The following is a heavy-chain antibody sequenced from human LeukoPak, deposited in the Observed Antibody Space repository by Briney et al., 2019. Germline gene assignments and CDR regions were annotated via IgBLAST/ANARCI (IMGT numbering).Heavy chain of an antibody. CDR3: ARDGFSLHAFDI. CDR1: GFTFSSYG. Sequence: GGSLRLSCAASGFTFSSYGMRWVRQAPGKGLEWVALIWYDGSNEDYVDSVKGRFTISRDNSKNTLYLQIDSLRAEDTAVYYCARDGFSLHAFDIWGQGTMVTVST. D-gene: IGHD2-2*01. J-gene: IGHJ3*02. V-gene: IGHV3-33*01. CDR2: IWYDGSNE.